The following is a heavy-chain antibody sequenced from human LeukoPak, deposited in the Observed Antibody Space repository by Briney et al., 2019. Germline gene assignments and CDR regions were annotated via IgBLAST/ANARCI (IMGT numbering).Heavy chain of an antibody. CDR3: ARVRSSGWYYDY. CDR2: INPNSGGT. J-gene: IGHJ4*02. Sequence: ASVKVSYKASGYTFTGYNMHWVRQAPGQGLEWMGWINPNSGGTKYSQKFQDRVTITRDTSASTAYMELSSLRSEDTAVYYCARVRSSGWYYDYWGQGTLVTVSS. CDR1: GYTFTGYN. D-gene: IGHD6-19*01. V-gene: IGHV1-2*02.